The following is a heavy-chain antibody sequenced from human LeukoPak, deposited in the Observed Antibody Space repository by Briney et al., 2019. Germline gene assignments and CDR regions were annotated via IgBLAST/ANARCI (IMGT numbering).Heavy chain of an antibody. CDR3: AREAYGDYSFDY. CDR2: INHSGST. J-gene: IGHJ4*02. CDR1: GGSFSGYY. V-gene: IGHV4-34*01. D-gene: IGHD4-17*01. Sequence: SETLSLTCAVYGGSFSGYYWSWIRQPPGKGLEWIGEINHSGSTNYNPSLKSRVTISVDTSKNQFSLKLSSVTAADTAVYYCAREAYGDYSFDYWGQGTLVTVSS.